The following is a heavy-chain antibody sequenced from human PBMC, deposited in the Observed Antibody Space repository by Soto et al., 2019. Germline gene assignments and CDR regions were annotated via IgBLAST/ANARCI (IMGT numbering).Heavy chain of an antibody. D-gene: IGHD4-17*01. J-gene: IGHJ3*02. CDR1: GFTFRSYG. CDR2: ISYDESYK. V-gene: IGHV3-30*18. CDR3: AKQTTGNAFDT. Sequence: GVSLRLSCEASGFTFRSYGMHWVRQAPGRGLEWVAVISYDESYKYYVDSVKGRFTISRDNSKNTLYLQMNSLRAEDTSVYYCAKQTTGNAFDTWGQGTMVTVSS.